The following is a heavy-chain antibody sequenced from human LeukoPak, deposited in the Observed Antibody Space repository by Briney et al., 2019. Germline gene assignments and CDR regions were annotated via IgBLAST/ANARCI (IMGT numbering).Heavy chain of an antibody. V-gene: IGHV1-18*01. J-gene: IGHJ4*02. Sequence: ASVKVSCKASGYTFTSYGISWVRQAPGQGLERMGWISAYNGNTNYARKLQGRVTMTTDTSTSTAYMELRSLRSDDTAVYYCARDNGLFYYDSSGYFYWGQGTLVTVSS. D-gene: IGHD3-22*01. CDR3: ARDNGLFYYDSSGYFY. CDR2: ISAYNGNT. CDR1: GYTFTSYG.